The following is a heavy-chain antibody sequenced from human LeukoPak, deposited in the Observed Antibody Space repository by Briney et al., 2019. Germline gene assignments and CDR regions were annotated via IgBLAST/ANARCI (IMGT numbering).Heavy chain of an antibody. Sequence: GGSLRLSCAASGFTFSSYSMNWVRQAPGKGLEWVSSISSSSSYIYYADSVKGRFTISTDTAKNSLYLQMNSLRAEDTAVYYCARGYRRDDILTGYYGDYFGYWGQGSLVTVSS. CDR2: ISSSSSYI. CDR3: ARGYRRDDILTGYYGDYFGY. D-gene: IGHD3-9*01. V-gene: IGHV3-21*01. CDR1: GFTFSSYS. J-gene: IGHJ4*02.